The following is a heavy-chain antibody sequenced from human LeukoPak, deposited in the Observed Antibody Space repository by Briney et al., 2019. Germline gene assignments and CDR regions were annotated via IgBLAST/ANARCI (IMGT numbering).Heavy chain of an antibody. V-gene: IGHV3-30*02. J-gene: IGHJ3*01. CDR3: GKVSGSYLSDAFDF. Sequence: GGSLRLSCAASGFASSRYGMHWVRQAPGTGLEWVAFIQYDGRVKYYAESVKGRFTISRDNSKNTLYLQMNSLRVEDTAVYFCGKVSGSYLSDAFDFWGQGTMVTVSS. CDR1: GFASSRYG. D-gene: IGHD3-10*01. CDR2: IQYDGRVK.